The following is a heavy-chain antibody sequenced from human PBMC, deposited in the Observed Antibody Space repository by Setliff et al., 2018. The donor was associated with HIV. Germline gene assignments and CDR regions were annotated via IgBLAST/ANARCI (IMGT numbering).Heavy chain of an antibody. Sequence: SETLSLTCTVSGGSISSRSYYWSWLRQPAGKGLEWIGRIYSNGNTDDNPSLKSRVTISEDTSKNQFSLKVNSVTAADTAMYYCAREQYHFVVDYYYYYGMDVWGQGNTVTVSS. CDR2: IYSNGNT. V-gene: IGHV4-61*02. CDR3: AREQYHFVVDYYYYYGMDV. CDR1: GGSISSRSYY. J-gene: IGHJ6*02. D-gene: IGHD2-15*01.